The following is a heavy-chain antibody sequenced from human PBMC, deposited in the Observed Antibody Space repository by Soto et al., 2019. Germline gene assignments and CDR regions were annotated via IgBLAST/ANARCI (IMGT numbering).Heavy chain of an antibody. D-gene: IGHD3-10*01. V-gene: IGHV4-34*01. CDR2: INHSGST. CDR3: AREVPGVTSFDY. Sequence: SETLSLTCAVYGGSFSGYYWSWIRQPPGKGLEWIGEINHSGSTNYNPSLKSRVTISVDTSANTVYMELNALTSEDTAVYYCAREVPGVTSFDYWGQGTLVTVSS. J-gene: IGHJ4*02. CDR1: GGSFSGYY.